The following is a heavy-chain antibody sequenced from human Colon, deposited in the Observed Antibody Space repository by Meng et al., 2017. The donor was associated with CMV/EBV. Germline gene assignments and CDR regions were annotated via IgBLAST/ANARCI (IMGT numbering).Heavy chain of an antibody. CDR1: GFTFDDYG. D-gene: IGHD6-13*01. CDR2: INWNGGST. V-gene: IGHV3-20*04. CDR3: ARDRSMTAAAGRGYFDY. J-gene: IGHJ4*02. Sequence: GESLKISCAASGFTFDDYGMSWVRQAPGEGLEWVSGINWNGGSTGYADSVKGRFTISRDNAKNSLYLQMNSLRAEDTALYYCARDRSMTAAAGRGYFDYWGQGTLVTVSS.